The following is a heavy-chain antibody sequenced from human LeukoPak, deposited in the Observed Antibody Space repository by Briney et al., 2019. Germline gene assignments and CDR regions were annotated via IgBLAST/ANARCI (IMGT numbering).Heavy chain of an antibody. Sequence: PGGSLRLSCAASEFTFSDYYMSWVRQAPGKGLEWVSVIYSGGSTYYADSVKGRFTISRDNSKNTVYLQMNSLRAEDTAVYYCARGSSGYYYSLLGYWGQGTLVTVSS. V-gene: IGHV3-53*01. J-gene: IGHJ4*02. D-gene: IGHD3-22*01. CDR2: IYSGGST. CDR3: ARGSSGYYYSLLGY. CDR1: EFTFSDYY.